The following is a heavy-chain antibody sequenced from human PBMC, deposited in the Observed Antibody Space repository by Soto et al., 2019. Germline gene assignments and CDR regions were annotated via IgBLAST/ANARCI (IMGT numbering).Heavy chain of an antibody. CDR1: GYTFTSYG. V-gene: IGHV1-18*01. J-gene: IGHJ5*02. Sequence: ASVKVSCKASGYTFTSYGISCVRQAPGQGLEWMGWISAYNGNTNYAQKLQGRVTMTTDTSTSTAYMELRSLRPDDTAVYYCARVLQLWWFDPWGQGTLVTVSS. CDR3: ARVLQLWWFDP. D-gene: IGHD6-6*01. CDR2: ISAYNGNT.